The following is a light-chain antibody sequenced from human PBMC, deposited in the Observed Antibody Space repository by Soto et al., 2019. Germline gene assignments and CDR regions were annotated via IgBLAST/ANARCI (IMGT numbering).Light chain of an antibody. V-gene: IGKV3-20*01. Sequence: IGVTQSPATLSVSPGGSATFSCRASQSVSRSFVARYQHISGPPPRLLIYGASSRATGIPDRFSGSGSGTDFTLTITRLEPEDRAVYYCQQYGRPLPPFGQGPKGDI. CDR2: GAS. J-gene: IGKJ1*01. CDR3: QQYGRPLPP. CDR1: QSVSRSF.